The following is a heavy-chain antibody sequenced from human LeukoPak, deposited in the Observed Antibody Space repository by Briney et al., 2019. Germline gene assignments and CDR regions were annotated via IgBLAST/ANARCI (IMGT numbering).Heavy chain of an antibody. CDR2: FDHTGTT. D-gene: IGHD3-9*01. V-gene: IGHV4-39*01. CDR1: GGSISSSDYY. Sequence: SETLSLTCTVSGGSISSSDYYWGWIRQPPGKGLEWIGSFDHTGTTYYNPSLKSRVTISVDTSNNQFSLRLSSVTAADTAVYYCARWVDLTVYWGQGTLVTVSS. J-gene: IGHJ4*02. CDR3: ARWVDLTVY.